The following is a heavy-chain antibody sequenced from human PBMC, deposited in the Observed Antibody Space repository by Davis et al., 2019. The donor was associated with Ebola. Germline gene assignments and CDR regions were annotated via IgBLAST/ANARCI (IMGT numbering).Heavy chain of an antibody. V-gene: IGHV1-3*01. CDR1: GYTFTSYA. Sequence: ASVKVSCKASGYTFTSYAMHWVRQAPGQRLEWMGWINAGNGNTKYSQKFQGRVTITRDTSTSTVYMEVTRLRSDDTAVYYCARDGPDYYGLDIWGQGTAVTVSS. J-gene: IGHJ6*02. CDR3: ARDGPDYYGLDI. CDR2: INAGNGNT.